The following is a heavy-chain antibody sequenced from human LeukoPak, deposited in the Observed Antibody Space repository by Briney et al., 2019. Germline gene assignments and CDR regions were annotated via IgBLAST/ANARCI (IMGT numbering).Heavy chain of an antibody. CDR2: INHSVST. CDR1: GGSFSGYY. V-gene: IGHV4-34*01. J-gene: IGHJ6*02. D-gene: IGHD6-19*01. Sequence: SETLSLTCAVYGGSFSGYYWSWIRQPPGKGLEWIGEINHSVSTNYNPSLKSRVTISVDTSKNQFSLKLSSVTAADTAVYYCARRVTGAVALMDVWGQGTTVTVSS. CDR3: ARRVTGAVALMDV.